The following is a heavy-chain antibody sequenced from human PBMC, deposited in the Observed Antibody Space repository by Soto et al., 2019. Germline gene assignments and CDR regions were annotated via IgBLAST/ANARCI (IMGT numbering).Heavy chain of an antibody. Sequence: SGPTLVNHTQTLTLTCTFSGFSLSTSGMCVSWIRKPPGKALEWLALIDWDDDKYYSTSLKTRHTISKDTSKNQVVLTLTNMDPVDTATYYYARIVTIFGVVADYYYGMDVWGQGTTVTVSS. J-gene: IGHJ6*02. V-gene: IGHV2-70*01. CDR3: ARIVTIFGVVADYYYGMDV. CDR2: IDWDDDK. D-gene: IGHD3-3*01. CDR1: GFSLSTSGMC.